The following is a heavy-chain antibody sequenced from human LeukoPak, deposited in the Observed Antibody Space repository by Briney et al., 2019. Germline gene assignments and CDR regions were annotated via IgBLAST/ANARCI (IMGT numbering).Heavy chain of an antibody. CDR1: GYTFTGYY. CDR3: AREGIGDYYDSSGYSKGKGVDP. D-gene: IGHD3-22*01. V-gene: IGHV1-2*02. Sequence: ASVKVSCKASGYTFTGYYMHWVRQAPGQGLEWMGWINPNSGGTNYAQKFQGRVTMTRDTSTSTVYMELSSLRSEDTAVYYCAREGIGDYYDSSGYSKGKGVDPWGQGTLVTVSS. CDR2: INPNSGGT. J-gene: IGHJ5*02.